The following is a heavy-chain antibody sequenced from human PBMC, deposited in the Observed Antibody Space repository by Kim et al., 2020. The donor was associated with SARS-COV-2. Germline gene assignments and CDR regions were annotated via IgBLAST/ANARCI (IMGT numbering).Heavy chain of an antibody. V-gene: IGHV3-23*01. CDR2: ISGSGGST. J-gene: IGHJ2*01. CDR1: GFPFSSYA. D-gene: IGHD3-3*01. CDR3: AKGGTSRFWYFDL. Sequence: GGSLRLSCAASGFPFSSYAMSWVRQAPGKGLEWVSAISGSGGSTFYADSVKGRFTISRDNSKNTLYLQMNSVRAEDTAAYYCAKGGTSRFWYFDLWGRGTLVTVSS.